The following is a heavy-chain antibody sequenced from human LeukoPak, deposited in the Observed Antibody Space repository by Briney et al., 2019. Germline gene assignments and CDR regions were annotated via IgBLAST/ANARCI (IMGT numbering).Heavy chain of an antibody. CDR2: IIPILGIA. CDR1: GGTFSSYA. Sequence: SVKASCKASGGTFSSYAISWVRQAPGQGLEWMGRIIPILGIANYAQKFQGRVTITADKSTSTAYMELSSLRSEDTAVYYCARDLSPQSGTIFGANYYYYYGMDVWGQGTTVTVSS. CDR3: ARDLSPQSGTIFGANYYYYYGMDV. J-gene: IGHJ6*02. D-gene: IGHD3-3*01. V-gene: IGHV1-69*04.